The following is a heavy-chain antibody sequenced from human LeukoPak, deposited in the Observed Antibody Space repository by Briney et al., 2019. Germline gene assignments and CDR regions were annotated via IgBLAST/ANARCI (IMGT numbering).Heavy chain of an antibody. V-gene: IGHV3-15*07. CDR2: IKSKTDGGTT. CDR1: GFTFCNAW. CDR3: TTGGCSGGSCYPRRH. J-gene: IGHJ4*02. Sequence: GGSLRLSCAASGFTFCNAWMNWVRQAPGRGLEWVGRIKSKTDGGTTDYAAPVKGRFTISRDDSKNTLYLQMNSLKTEDTAVYYCTTGGCSGGSCYPRRHWGQGTLVTVSS. D-gene: IGHD2-15*01.